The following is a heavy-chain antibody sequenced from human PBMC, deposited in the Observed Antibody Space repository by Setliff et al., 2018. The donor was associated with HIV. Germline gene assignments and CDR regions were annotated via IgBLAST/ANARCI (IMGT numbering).Heavy chain of an antibody. CDR1: GAPFNGYY. Sequence: PSETLSLTCAVYGAPFNGYYWAWIRQSPAKGLEWIGEIYHSGIVNYNPSLQSRVTISTDTSKNQFSLRLNSVTVADTAVYYCARVRLRVPPSIFEYWGMGSLVTVSS. CDR3: ARVRLRVPPSIFEY. D-gene: IGHD2-2*01. J-gene: IGHJ4*02. CDR2: IYHSGIV. V-gene: IGHV4-34*01.